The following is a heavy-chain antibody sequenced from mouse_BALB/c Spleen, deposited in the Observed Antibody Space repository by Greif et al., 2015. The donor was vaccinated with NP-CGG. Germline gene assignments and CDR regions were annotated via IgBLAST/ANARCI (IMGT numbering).Heavy chain of an antibody. V-gene: IGHV3-8*02. D-gene: IGHD2-4*01. CDR3: AREGLRRGDFDY. CDR2: ISYSGST. J-gene: IGHJ2*01. CDR1: GDSITSGY. Sequence: EVQRVESGPSLVKPSQTLSLTCSVTGDSITSGYWNWIRKFPGNKLEYMGYISYSGSTYYNPSLKSRISITRDTSKNXYYLQLNSVTTEDTATYYCAREGLRRGDFDYWGQGTTLTVSS.